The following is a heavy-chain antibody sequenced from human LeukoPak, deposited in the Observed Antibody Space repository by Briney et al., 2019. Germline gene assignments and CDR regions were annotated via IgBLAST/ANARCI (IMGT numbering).Heavy chain of an antibody. Sequence: GASVKVSCKVSGYTLTELSMHWMRQAPGKGLEWMGGFDPEDGETIYAQKFQGRVTMTEDTSTDTAYMELSSLRSEDTAVYYCATRYYYGSGSYYTYNWFDPWGQGTLVTVSS. CDR3: ATRYYYGSGSYYTYNWFDP. D-gene: IGHD3-10*01. CDR2: FDPEDGET. CDR1: GYTLTELS. V-gene: IGHV1-24*01. J-gene: IGHJ5*02.